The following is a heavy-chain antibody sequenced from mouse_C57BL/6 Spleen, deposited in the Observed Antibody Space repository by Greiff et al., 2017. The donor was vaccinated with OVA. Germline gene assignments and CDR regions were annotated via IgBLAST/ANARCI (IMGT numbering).Heavy chain of an antibody. Sequence: EVKVVESGGGLVKPGGSLKLSCAASGFTFSSYAMSWVRQTPEKRLEWVATISDGGSYTYYPDNVKGRFTISRDNAKNNLYLQMSHLKSEDTAMYYCARDGDSNYDYFDYWGQGTTLTVSS. V-gene: IGHV5-4*01. J-gene: IGHJ2*01. CDR2: ISDGGSYT. CDR3: ARDGDSNYDYFDY. D-gene: IGHD2-5*01. CDR1: GFTFSSYA.